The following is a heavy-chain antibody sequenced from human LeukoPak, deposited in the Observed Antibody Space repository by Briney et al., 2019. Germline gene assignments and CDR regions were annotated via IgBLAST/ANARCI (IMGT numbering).Heavy chain of an antibody. CDR3: AKRGVVIRVILVGFHKEAYYFDS. Sequence: GGSLRLSCAVSGITLSNYGMSWVRQAPGKGLEWVAGISGSGGGTNYADAVKGRFTISGDNRKNTLHLQMNSLRAEDTAVYFCAKRGVVIRVILVGFHKEAYYFDSWGQGALVIVSS. CDR1: GITLSNYG. J-gene: IGHJ4*02. V-gene: IGHV3-23*01. D-gene: IGHD3-22*01. CDR2: ISGSGGGT.